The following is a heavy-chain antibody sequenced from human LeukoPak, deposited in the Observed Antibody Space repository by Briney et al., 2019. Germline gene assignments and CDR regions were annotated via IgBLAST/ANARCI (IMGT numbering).Heavy chain of an antibody. D-gene: IGHD3-10*01. Sequence: PGGSLRLSCATSRLSFSNYWMTWVRQAPGKGLEWVANINEDGSGKNYVESVKGRFIISRDNAKNSLYLQMNSLRAEDTAVYYCSSGGHVDYCGQGTLVTVSS. V-gene: IGHV3-7*01. CDR1: RLSFSNYW. CDR2: INEDGSGK. J-gene: IGHJ4*02. CDR3: SSGGHVDY.